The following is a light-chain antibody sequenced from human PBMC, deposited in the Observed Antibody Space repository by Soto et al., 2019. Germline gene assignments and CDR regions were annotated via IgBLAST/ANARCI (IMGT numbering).Light chain of an antibody. CDR2: DVR. CDR3: SSFTSSGTYV. Sequence: QSVLTQPASVSGSPGQSFAISCPGTSIDVGGYNYVSWYQQHPGEAPKLIIYDVRNRPSGVSDRFSGSKSGNTASLTISGLQAEDEAEYFCSSFTSSGTYVFGTGTKVTVL. CDR1: SIDVGGYNY. V-gene: IGLV2-14*03. J-gene: IGLJ1*01.